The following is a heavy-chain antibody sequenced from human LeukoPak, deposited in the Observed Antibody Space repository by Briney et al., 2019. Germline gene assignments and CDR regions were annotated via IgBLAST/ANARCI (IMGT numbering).Heavy chain of an antibody. J-gene: IGHJ6*03. Sequence: PSETLSLTCAVYGGSFSGYYWSWIRQPPGKGLEWIGEINHSGSTNYNPSLKSRVAISVDTSKNQFSLKLSSVTAADTAVYYCARLYPDGGARPRGGHPYYYYMDVWGKGTTVTVSS. V-gene: IGHV4-34*01. D-gene: IGHD6-6*01. CDR2: INHSGST. CDR3: ARLYPDGGARPRGGHPYYYYMDV. CDR1: GGSFSGYY.